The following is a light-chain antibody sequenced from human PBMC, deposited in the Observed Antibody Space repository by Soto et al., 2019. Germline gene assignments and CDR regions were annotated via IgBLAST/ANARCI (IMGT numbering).Light chain of an antibody. Sequence: EIFLTQSPDTLSLSPGERATLTCRASQSVTNYIAWYQQRPGQAPRLLIYDASNRATGVPARFSGSRSGTDFTLTISDLEPADFGLYYCQQRLNWPPAFGQGTKVDSK. CDR2: DAS. J-gene: IGKJ1*01. V-gene: IGKV3-11*01. CDR1: QSVTNY. CDR3: QQRLNWPPA.